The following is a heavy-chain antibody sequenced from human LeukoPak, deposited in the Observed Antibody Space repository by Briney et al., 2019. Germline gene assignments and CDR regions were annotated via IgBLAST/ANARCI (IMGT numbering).Heavy chain of an antibody. J-gene: IGHJ4*02. V-gene: IGHV3-7*01. CDR2: IKQEGSEE. D-gene: IGHD1-26*01. CDR3: ARGSSAGASLRHDY. Sequence: GGSLRPSCPASGFTFTDYWMSWVRQVPGKGLGWVANIKQEGSEENFVDSVKGRFTISRDNAKKSLYLQMNSLRAEDTAVYYCARGSSAGASLRHDYWGQGTLVTVSS. CDR1: GFTFTDYW.